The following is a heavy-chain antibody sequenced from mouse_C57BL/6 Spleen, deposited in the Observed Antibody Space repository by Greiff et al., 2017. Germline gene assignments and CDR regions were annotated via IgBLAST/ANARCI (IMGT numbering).Heavy chain of an antibody. D-gene: IGHD1-1*01. J-gene: IGHJ2*01. CDR2: IHPNSGST. CDR3: ARSRTTVVGHFDY. CDR1: GYTFTSYW. V-gene: IGHV1-64*01. Sequence: QVQLQQPGAELVKPGASVKLSCKASGYTFTSYWMHWVKQRPGQGLEWIGMIHPNSGSTNYNEKFKSKATLTVDKSSSTAYMQLSSLTSEDSAVYYGARSRTTVVGHFDYWGQVTTLTVSS.